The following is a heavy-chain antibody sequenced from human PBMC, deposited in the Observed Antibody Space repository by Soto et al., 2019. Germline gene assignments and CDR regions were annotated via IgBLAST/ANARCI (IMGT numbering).Heavy chain of an antibody. Sequence: GGSLRLSCAASGFTFSSYAMSWVRQSPGKGLEWVSAISGSGGSTYHADSVKGRFTISRDNSKNTLYLQMNSLRAEDTAVYYCAKYAWAAAAPGWFDPWGQGTLVTVSS. V-gene: IGHV3-23*01. CDR1: GFTFSSYA. CDR2: ISGSGGST. J-gene: IGHJ5*02. CDR3: AKYAWAAAAPGWFDP. D-gene: IGHD6-13*01.